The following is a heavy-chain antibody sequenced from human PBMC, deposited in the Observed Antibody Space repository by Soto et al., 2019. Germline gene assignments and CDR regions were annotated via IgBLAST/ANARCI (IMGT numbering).Heavy chain of an antibody. CDR3: ARVPGSPEGLNWFDP. J-gene: IGHJ5*02. D-gene: IGHD3-10*01. Sequence: QVQLQESGPGLVKPSQTLSLTCAVSGGSISSGDYYWSWIRQPPGKGLEWIGHIYYTGYTYYNPSLTSLITISVDTSKNQFSLKLSSVTAAHTAVYYCARVPGSPEGLNWFDPWGQGTLVTVSS. CDR2: IYYTGYT. CDR1: GGSISSGDYY. V-gene: IGHV4-30-4*01.